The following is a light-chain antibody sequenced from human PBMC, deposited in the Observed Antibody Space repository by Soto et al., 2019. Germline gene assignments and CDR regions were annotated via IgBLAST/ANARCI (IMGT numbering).Light chain of an antibody. CDR2: AAS. Sequence: DIQMPQSPSSLSASIGDRVTITWRAAQTVSRYLTWYQQKPGQVPKLLIYAASSLQSGVPSRFRGSGSGTDFTLTISSLEPEDFATYYCQQSYRRPPTFGQGTKVDIK. V-gene: IGKV1-39*01. CDR3: QQSYRRPPT. J-gene: IGKJ1*01. CDR1: QTVSRY.